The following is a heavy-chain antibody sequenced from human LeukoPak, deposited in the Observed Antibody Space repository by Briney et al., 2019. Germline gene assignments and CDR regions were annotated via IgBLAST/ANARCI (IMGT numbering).Heavy chain of an antibody. CDR1: GFTFSSYA. D-gene: IGHD3-22*01. CDR3: AKDGYDSSGYNPDY. CDR2: IIGSGGST. Sequence: GGSLGLSCAASGFTFSSYAMSCVRQAPGKGLEGVSAIIGSGGSTYYADSVKGRFTISRDNSKNTLYLQMNSLRAEDTAVYYCAKDGYDSSGYNPDYWGQGTLVTVSS. V-gene: IGHV3-23*01. J-gene: IGHJ4*02.